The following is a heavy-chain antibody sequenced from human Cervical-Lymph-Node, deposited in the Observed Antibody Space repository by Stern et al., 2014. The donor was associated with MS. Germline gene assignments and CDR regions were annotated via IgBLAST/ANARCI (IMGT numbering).Heavy chain of an antibody. CDR3: ARAAYSTSSYNY. D-gene: IGHD6-6*01. CDR1: GGTFNTNV. CDR2: IIPIFGTA. Sequence: QVQLVESGAEVKKPGSSVKVSCNASGGTFNTNVISWVRQAPGQGLEWMGGIIPIFGTALYAPKFQGRVTITATESTRAVYLELSSLGSEDPAVYYCARAAYSTSSYNYWGQGTLVIVSS. V-gene: IGHV1-69*01. J-gene: IGHJ4*02.